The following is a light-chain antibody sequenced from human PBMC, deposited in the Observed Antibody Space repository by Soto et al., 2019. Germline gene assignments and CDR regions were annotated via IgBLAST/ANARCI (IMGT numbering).Light chain of an antibody. J-gene: IGLJ2*01. V-gene: IGLV2-14*01. CDR3: SSYTSSSTVV. CDR2: EVS. CDR1: SSDVGGYNY. Sequence: QSALTQPASVSGSPGQSITISCTGTSSDVGGYNYVSWYQQHPGKAPKLMIYEVSNRPSGVSNRVSGSKSGNTASLTIPGLQAEDESAYYCSSYTSSSTVVFGGGTKLTVL.